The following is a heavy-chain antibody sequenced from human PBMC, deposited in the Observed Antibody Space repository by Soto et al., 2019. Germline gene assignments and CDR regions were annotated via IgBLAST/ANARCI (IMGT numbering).Heavy chain of an antibody. J-gene: IGHJ4*02. V-gene: IGHV3-23*01. D-gene: IGHD2-8*01. CDR1: GFSFISYT. CDR3: AKAHIGAMAPFAS. CDR2: TSGSGGAT. Sequence: PRGSLRLSCAASGFSFISYTIISVRQSPWKTLEWVSTTSGSGGATYYADSVKGRFTISRDNSKNTLYLQLNSLRAEDTAVYSCAKAHIGAMAPFASWGQGTRVTVS.